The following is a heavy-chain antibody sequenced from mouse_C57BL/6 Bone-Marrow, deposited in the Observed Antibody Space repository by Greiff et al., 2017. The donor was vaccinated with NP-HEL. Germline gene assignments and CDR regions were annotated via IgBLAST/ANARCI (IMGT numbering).Heavy chain of an antibody. CDR3: ARDYYGSSSWYFDV. CDR1: CYSITSGYY. J-gene: IGHJ1*03. CDR2: ISYDGSN. D-gene: IGHD1-1*01. Sequence: VKLQESGPGLVKPSQSLSLTCSVTCYSITSGYYWNWIRQFPGNKLEWMGYISYDGSNNYNPSLKNRISITRDPSTTQFFLKLNSVTTEDTATYYCARDYYGSSSWYFDVWGTGTTVTVSS. V-gene: IGHV3-6*01.